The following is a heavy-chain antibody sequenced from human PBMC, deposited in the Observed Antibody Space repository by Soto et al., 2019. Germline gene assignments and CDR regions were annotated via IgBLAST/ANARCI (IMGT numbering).Heavy chain of an antibody. CDR2: IIPIFGTA. CDR3: ASQYYYDSSGYALDAFDI. D-gene: IGHD3-22*01. V-gene: IGHV1-69*13. Sequence: SVKVSCKASGGTFSSYAISWVRQAPGQGLEWMGGIIPIFGTANYAQKFQGRVTITADESTSTAYMELSSLRSEDTAVYYCASQYYYDSSGYALDAFDIWGQGTMVT. CDR1: GGTFSSYA. J-gene: IGHJ3*02.